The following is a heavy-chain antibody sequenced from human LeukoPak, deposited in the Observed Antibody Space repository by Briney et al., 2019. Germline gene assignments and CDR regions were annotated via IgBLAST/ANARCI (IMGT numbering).Heavy chain of an antibody. V-gene: IGHV3-7*01. CDR3: ASHGLTYSNYFDY. CDR1: GFTFSSYW. D-gene: IGHD4-11*01. Sequence: GGSLRLSCAASGFTFSSYWMSWVRQAPGKGLEWVANIKQDGSEKYYVDSVKGRFTISRDNAKNSLFLLMNGLRAEDTAVYYCASHGLTYSNYFDYWGQGTLVTVSS. CDR2: IKQDGSEK. J-gene: IGHJ4*02.